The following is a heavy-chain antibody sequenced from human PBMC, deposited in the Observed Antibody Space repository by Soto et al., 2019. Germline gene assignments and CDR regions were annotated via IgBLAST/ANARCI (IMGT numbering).Heavy chain of an antibody. CDR3: AREGGWAFDV. CDR2: IKPDGSEK. J-gene: IGHJ3*01. V-gene: IGHV3-7*05. CDR1: GFTFSSYW. Sequence: GGSLRLSCAPSGFTFSSYWMSWVRQAPGKGLEWVAKIKPDGSEKFYVDSVKGRFTISRDNAKNSLYLQMKSRGAEDTAVYYCAREGGWAFDVWGQGTMVTVSS. D-gene: IGHD2-15*01.